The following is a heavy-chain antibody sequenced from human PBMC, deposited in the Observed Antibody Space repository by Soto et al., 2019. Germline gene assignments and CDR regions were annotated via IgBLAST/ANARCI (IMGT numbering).Heavy chain of an antibody. CDR2: ISSSSSCI. Sequence: GGSLRLSCAASGFTFSSYSMNWVRQAPGKGLEWVSSISSSSSCIYYADSVKGRFTISRDNAKNSLYLQMNSLRAEDTAVYYCATIPGYYDSRAIGGIFFDYWGQGTLVTVSS. CDR3: ATIPGYYDSRAIGGIFFDY. V-gene: IGHV3-21*01. D-gene: IGHD3-22*01. J-gene: IGHJ4*02. CDR1: GFTFSSYS.